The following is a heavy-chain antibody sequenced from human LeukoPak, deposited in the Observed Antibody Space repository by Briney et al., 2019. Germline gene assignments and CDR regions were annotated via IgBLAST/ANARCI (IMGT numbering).Heavy chain of an antibody. V-gene: IGHV4-39*01. CDR3: ARQGSSWLYYFDY. D-gene: IGHD6-13*01. CDR2: IYYSGST. J-gene: IGHJ4*02. Sequence: SSETLSLTCNVSGGSISSSSYYWGWTRQPPGKGLEWIGSIYYSGSTYYNPSLKSRVTISVDTSKNQFSLKLSSVTAADTAVYYCARQGSSWLYYFDYWGQGTLVTVSS. CDR1: GGSISSSSYY.